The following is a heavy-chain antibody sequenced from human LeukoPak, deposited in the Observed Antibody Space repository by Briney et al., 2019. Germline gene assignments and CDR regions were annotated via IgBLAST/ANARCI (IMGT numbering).Heavy chain of an antibody. Sequence: ASVKVSCKASGYTFTNYDLIWVRQAPGQGLEWMGWINPNSGGTNYAQKFQGRVTMTRDTSISTAYMELSRLRSDDTAVYYCARGSAAGTMPLYYYYMDVWGKGTTVTISS. CDR2: INPNSGGT. V-gene: IGHV1-2*02. J-gene: IGHJ6*03. D-gene: IGHD6-13*01. CDR1: GYTFTNYD. CDR3: ARGSAAGTMPLYYYYMDV.